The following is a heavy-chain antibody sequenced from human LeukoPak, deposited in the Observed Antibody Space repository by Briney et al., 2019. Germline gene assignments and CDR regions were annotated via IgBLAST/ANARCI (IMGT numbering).Heavy chain of an antibody. J-gene: IGHJ3*02. V-gene: IGHV4-61*01. D-gene: IGHD3-22*01. Sequence: SQTLSLTCTVSGGSISSGRYYWSWIRQPPGKGLEWIGYIYYSGSTNYNPSLKSRVTISVDTSKNQFSLKLSSVTAANTAVYYCARDWYYYDSSGYYSDAFDIWGQGTMVTVSS. CDR1: GGSISSGRYY. CDR2: IYYSGST. CDR3: ARDWYYYDSSGYYSDAFDI.